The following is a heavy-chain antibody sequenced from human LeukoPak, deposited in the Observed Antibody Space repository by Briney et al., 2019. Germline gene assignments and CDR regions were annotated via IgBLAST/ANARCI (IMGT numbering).Heavy chain of an antibody. V-gene: IGHV4-59*01. CDR2: VYYSGTT. CDR3: ARAITIGGLFDY. J-gene: IGHJ4*02. Sequence: SETLSLTCTVSGGSITSYYWSWIRQPPGKGLEWIGYVYYSGTTNYNPSVKSRVTISVDTSKNQFSLKLTSVTAADTAVYYCARAITIGGLFDYWGRGTLVTVSS. D-gene: IGHD3-16*01. CDR1: GGSITSYY.